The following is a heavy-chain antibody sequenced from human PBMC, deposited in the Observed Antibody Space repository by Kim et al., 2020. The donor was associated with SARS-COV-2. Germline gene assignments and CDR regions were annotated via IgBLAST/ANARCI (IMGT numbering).Heavy chain of an antibody. CDR3: AIDLEYCSSTSFYWGELCDY. Sequence: GGSLRLSCAASGFTFSSYGMHWVRQAPGKGLEWVAVIWYGGSSKYYADSVKGRFTISRDNSKNTLYLQMNSLRAEDTAVYYCAIDLEYCSSTSFYWGELCDYWGPGTLVTVS. J-gene: IGHJ4*02. CDR2: IWYGGSSK. CDR1: GFTFSSYG. V-gene: IGHV3-33*08. D-gene: IGHD2-2*01.